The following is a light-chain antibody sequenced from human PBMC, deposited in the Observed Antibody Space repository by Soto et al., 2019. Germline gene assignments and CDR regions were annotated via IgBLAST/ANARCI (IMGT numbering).Light chain of an antibody. CDR3: QQYDNGWT. CDR2: KAS. V-gene: IGKV1-5*03. CDR1: QSISTW. Sequence: DIQMTQSPSTLSASIGDRVTITCRASQSISTWLAWYQQKPGKAPKLLIYKASSSESGVPSRFSGSGSGTEFTLTISSLQPDDFATDYCQQYDNGWTFGQGTKVEIK. J-gene: IGKJ1*01.